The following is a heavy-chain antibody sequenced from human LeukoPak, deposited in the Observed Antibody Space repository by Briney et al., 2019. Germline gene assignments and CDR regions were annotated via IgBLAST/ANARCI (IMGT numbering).Heavy chain of an antibody. CDR1: GYTFTGYY. Sequence: ASVKVSCKASGYTFTGYYMHWVRQAPGQGLEWMGWINPNSGGTNYAQKFQGRVTMTRDTSISTAYMEPSRLRSDDTAVYYCARNFWSGSRSFDYWGQGTLVTVSS. CDR2: INPNSGGT. D-gene: IGHD3-3*01. J-gene: IGHJ4*02. CDR3: ARNFWSGSRSFDY. V-gene: IGHV1-2*02.